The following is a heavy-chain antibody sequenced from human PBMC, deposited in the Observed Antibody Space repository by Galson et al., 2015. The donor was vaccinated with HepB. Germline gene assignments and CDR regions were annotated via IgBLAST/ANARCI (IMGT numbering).Heavy chain of an antibody. J-gene: IGHJ4*02. CDR2: ISYDGTNK. CDR1: GFTFSNYG. D-gene: IGHD3-3*01. CDR3: AKGGYYDFWSAYDY. Sequence: SLRLSCAASGFTFSNYGIHWVRQAPGKGLEWVAVISYDGTNKYYADSVEGRFTISRDNSKNTLYLQMNSLRPEDTAIYYCAKGGYYDFWSAYDYWGQGTLVTVSS. V-gene: IGHV3-30*18.